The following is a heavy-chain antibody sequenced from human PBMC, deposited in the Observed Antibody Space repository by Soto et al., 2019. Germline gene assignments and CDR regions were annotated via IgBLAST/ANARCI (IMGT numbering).Heavy chain of an antibody. D-gene: IGHD1-26*01. CDR2: ISYDGSNK. V-gene: IGHV3-30-3*01. CDR3: ARDSRELRAFDY. J-gene: IGHJ4*02. Sequence: HPGGSLRLSCAASGFTFSSYAMHWVRQAPGKGLEWVAVISYDGSNKYYADSVKGRFTISRDNSKNTLYLQMNSLRAEDTAVYYCARDSRELRAFDYWGQGTLVTVSS. CDR1: GFTFSSYA.